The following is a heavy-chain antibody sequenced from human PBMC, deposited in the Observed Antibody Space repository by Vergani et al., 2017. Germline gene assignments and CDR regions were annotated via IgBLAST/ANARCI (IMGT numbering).Heavy chain of an antibody. D-gene: IGHD2-15*01. V-gene: IGHV4-30-4*08. Sequence: QVQLQESGPGLVKPSQTLSLTCTVSGGSISSGDYYLSWIRQPPGKGLEWIGYIYYSGSTYYNPSLKSRVTISVDTSKNQFSLKLSSVTASDTAVYYWARGVCSGGSGYSLLSTPVGGNWFDPWGEGTLVTVSS. CDR3: ARGVCSGGSGYSLLSTPVGGNWFDP. J-gene: IGHJ5*02. CDR2: IYYSGST. CDR1: GGSISSGDYY.